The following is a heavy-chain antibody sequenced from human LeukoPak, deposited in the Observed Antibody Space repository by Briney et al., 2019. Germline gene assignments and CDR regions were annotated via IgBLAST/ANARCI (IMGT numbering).Heavy chain of an antibody. CDR3: ARDARVQKWFGEVIMTTTYYFDD. CDR2: ISSSGSTI. CDR1: GFTFSDYY. J-gene: IGHJ4*02. D-gene: IGHD3-10*01. V-gene: IGHV3-11*04. Sequence: GGSLRLSCAASGFTFSDYYMSWIRQAPGKGLEWVSYISSSGSTIYYADSVKGRFTISRGNAKNSLYLQMNSLRAEDTAVYYCARDARVQKWFGEVIMTTTYYFDDWGQGTLVTVSS.